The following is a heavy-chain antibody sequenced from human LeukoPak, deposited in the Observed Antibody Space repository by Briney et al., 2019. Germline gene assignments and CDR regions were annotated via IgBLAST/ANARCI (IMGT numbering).Heavy chain of an antibody. Sequence: AETLSLTCTVSGGSISSYYGSWIRQPPVKGGEFSGYIYTSGSTNYNPSLERRVTISGHTSKNQFSLNLSSVTAADTAVYYCXXXXXXXXXYWGQGTLVTVSS. CDR2: IYTSGST. CDR3: XXXXXXXXXY. CDR1: GGSISSYY. V-gene: IGHV4-4*09. J-gene: IGHJ4*02.